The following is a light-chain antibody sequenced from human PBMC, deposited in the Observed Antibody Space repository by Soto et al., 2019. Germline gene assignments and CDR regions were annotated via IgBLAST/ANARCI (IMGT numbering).Light chain of an antibody. V-gene: IGKV3-11*01. CDR3: QQRSNWV. CDR1: QSVSIY. J-gene: IGKJ3*01. Sequence: ETVLTQSPATLSLSPGGRATLPCRASQSVSIYLAWYQQKPGQAPRLLIYDASKRAPGVPARFSGSGSGTDFSLTISSLEPEDFGVYYCQQRSNWVFGPGTKVDIK. CDR2: DAS.